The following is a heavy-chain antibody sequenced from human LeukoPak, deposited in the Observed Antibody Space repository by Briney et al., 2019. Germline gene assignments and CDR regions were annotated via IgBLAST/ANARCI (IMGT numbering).Heavy chain of an antibody. CDR2: IWYDGSNK. CDR1: GFTFSSYG. CDR3: ARDGSGDYFDY. D-gene: IGHD3-10*01. V-gene: IGHV3-33*01. J-gene: IGHJ4*02. Sequence: GRSLRLSCAASGFTFSSYGMHWVRQAPGKGLEWVAVIWYDGSNKYYADSVKGRFTISRDNSKNTLYLQMNSLRAEDTAVYYCARDGSGDYFDYWGQGTLVTVSS.